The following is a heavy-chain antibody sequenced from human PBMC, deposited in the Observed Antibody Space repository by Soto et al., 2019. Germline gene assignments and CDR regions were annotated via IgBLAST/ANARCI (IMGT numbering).Heavy chain of an antibody. D-gene: IGHD6-25*01. J-gene: IGHJ4*02. CDR2: INTYSGKT. CDR1: GYTFVIYS. V-gene: IGHV1-18*01. CDR3: ARRKERSGPIYFDY. Sequence: QVQLVQSGPEVKKPGASVKVSCKASGYTFVIYSITWVRQAPGQGLEWLGGINTYSGKTYYAQKVQGRVTLTTDTSTSTAYMDMRSLRSDDTAVYYWARRKERSGPIYFDYWGQGTLVTVSS.